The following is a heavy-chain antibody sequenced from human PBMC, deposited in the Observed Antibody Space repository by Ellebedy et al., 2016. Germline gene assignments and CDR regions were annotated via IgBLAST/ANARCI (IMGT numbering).Heavy chain of an antibody. Sequence: SETLSLTCTVSGGSISSGDYYWSWIRQPPGKGLEWIGYIYYSGSTYYNPSLKSRVTISVDTSKNQFSLKLSSVTAAETAVYYCARGRGYSYGYYYYGMDVWGQGTTVTVSS. J-gene: IGHJ6*02. CDR1: GGSISSGDYY. CDR2: IYYSGST. CDR3: ARGRGYSYGYYYYGMDV. D-gene: IGHD5-18*01. V-gene: IGHV4-30-4*01.